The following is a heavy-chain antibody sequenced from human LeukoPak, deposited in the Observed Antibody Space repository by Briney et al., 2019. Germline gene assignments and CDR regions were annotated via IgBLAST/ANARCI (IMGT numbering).Heavy chain of an antibody. CDR3: ARHDRQGNAFDI. D-gene: IGHD3-10*01. CDR2: IYPDDSDS. Sequence: VASVKISCKGSGYTFTSYWIGWVRQMPGKGLEWMGIIYPDDSDSRYSPSFQGQVTISADKSTSTAYLQWSSLKASDTAMYYCARHDRQGNAFDIWGQGTMVTVSS. J-gene: IGHJ3*02. V-gene: IGHV5-51*01. CDR1: GYTFTSYW.